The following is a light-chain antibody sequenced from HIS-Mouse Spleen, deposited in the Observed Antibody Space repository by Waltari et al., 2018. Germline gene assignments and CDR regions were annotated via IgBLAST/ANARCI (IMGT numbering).Light chain of an antibody. CDR1: SSNIGSTY. Sequence: QSVLTQPPSASGTPGPRVTISCPGSSSNIGSTYVSWYQQLPGPAPKLLIYRNNHRPSGVPDRFSGSKSGTSASLAISGLRSEDEADYYCAAWDDSLSGPVFGGGTKLTVL. J-gene: IGLJ3*02. V-gene: IGLV1-47*01. CDR2: RNN. CDR3: AAWDDSLSGPV.